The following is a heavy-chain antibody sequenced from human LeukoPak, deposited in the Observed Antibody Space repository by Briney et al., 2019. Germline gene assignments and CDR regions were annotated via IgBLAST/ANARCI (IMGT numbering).Heavy chain of an antibody. V-gene: IGHV1-18*01. D-gene: IGHD6-6*01. CDR1: GYTFTSYG. CDR3: ARVVPGVSSIAARNWFDP. J-gene: IGHJ5*02. Sequence: ASVKVSYKASGYTFTSYGISWVRQAPGQGLEWMGWISAYNGNTNYAQNLQGRVTMTTDTSTSTAYMELRSLRSDDTAVYYCARVVPGVSSIAARNWFDPWGQGTLVIVSS. CDR2: ISAYNGNT.